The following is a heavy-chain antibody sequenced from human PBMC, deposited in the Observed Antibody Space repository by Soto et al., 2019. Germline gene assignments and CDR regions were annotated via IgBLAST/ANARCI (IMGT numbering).Heavy chain of an antibody. J-gene: IGHJ6*02. CDR1: IFTFSDYY. CDR3: ARDYCSETTCPNYGMDV. CDR2: ISSRASAT. D-gene: IGHD2-15*01. Sequence: GGSLRLSCEASIFTFSDYYMTWIRQAPGKGLEWVSSISSRASATYYADSVKGRFTISRDNAKNSVSLQMNSLRAEDTAVYYCARDYCSETTCPNYGMDVWGQGTMVTVSS. V-gene: IGHV3-11*01.